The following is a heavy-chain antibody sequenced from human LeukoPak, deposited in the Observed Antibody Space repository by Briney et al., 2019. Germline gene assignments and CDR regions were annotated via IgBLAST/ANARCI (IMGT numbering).Heavy chain of an antibody. D-gene: IGHD3-3*01. CDR3: ASDPLYSPYYDFWSGYYIGGAFDI. CDR1: GCTFSSYS. J-gene: IGHJ3*02. CDR2: INSDGSST. Sequence: GGSLRLSCAASGCTFSSYSRNWVRQAPGKGLVWVSRINSDGSSTSYADSVKGRFTISRDNAKNTLYLQMNSLSAEDTAVYYCASDPLYSPYYDFWSGYYIGGAFDIWGQGTMVTVSS. V-gene: IGHV3-74*01.